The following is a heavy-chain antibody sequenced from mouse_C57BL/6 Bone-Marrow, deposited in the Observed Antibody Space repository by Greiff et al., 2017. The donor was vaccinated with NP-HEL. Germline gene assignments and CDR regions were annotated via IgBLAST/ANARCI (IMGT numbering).Heavy chain of an antibody. CDR1: GYSFTSYY. CDR2: IYPGSGNT. Sequence: VQLQQSGPELVKPGASVKISCKASGYSFTSYYIHWVKQRPGPGLEWIGWIYPGSGNTKYNAKFKGKATLTADTSSSTAYMQLSSLTSEDSAVYYCARCGLRAWFAYWGQGTLVTVSA. D-gene: IGHD2-4*01. CDR3: ARCGLRAWFAY. J-gene: IGHJ3*01. V-gene: IGHV1-66*01.